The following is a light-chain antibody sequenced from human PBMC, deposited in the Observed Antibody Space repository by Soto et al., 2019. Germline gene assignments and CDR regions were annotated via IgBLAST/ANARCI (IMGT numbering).Light chain of an antibody. CDR1: QSVSSSY. V-gene: IGKV3-15*01. Sequence: EFVLKPSHGPLSLSPGERATLSCRASQSVSSSYLAWYQQKPGQAPRLLIYGASTRATDIPARFSGSGSGTEFTLTISSLQSEDFAVYYCQQYNNWPLTFGGGTKVDIK. J-gene: IGKJ4*01. CDR3: QQYNNWPLT. CDR2: GAS.